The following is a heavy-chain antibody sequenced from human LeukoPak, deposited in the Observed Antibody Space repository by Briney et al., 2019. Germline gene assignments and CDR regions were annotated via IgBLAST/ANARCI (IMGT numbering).Heavy chain of an antibody. V-gene: IGHV3-7*01. CDR1: GFTFSSYW. J-gene: IGHJ4*02. D-gene: IGHD6-13*01. Sequence: GGSLRLSCAASGFTFSSYWMNWVRQAPGKGLEWVANINQDGSEKYYMDSEKGRFTISRDNAKNSLYLQMTSLRAEDTAVYYCARDRVWTVLHWGQGTLVSVSS. CDR2: INQDGSEK. CDR3: ARDRVWTVLH.